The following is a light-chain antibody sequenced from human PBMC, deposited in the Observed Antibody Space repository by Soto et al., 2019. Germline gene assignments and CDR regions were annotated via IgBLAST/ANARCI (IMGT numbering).Light chain of an antibody. CDR1: RGVRSD. Sequence: AILMTQSPSSLSASVGDTVTISCRASRGVRSDVAWYQQRPGSVPKVLIYGAFNLYTGVPSRFSGSGYGADVSLTISSLQPEDSATYYCVQDFNYPLTFGGGTKVEI. CDR2: GAF. CDR3: VQDFNYPLT. J-gene: IGKJ4*01. V-gene: IGKV1-6*01.